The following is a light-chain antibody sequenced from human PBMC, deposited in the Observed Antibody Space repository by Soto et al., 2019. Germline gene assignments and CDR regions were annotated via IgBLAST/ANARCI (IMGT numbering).Light chain of an antibody. V-gene: IGKV4-1*01. CDR2: WAS. J-gene: IGKJ1*01. CDR1: QSVLYSSNNKNY. Sequence: DIVMTQSPDSLAVSLGERATINYKSSQSVLYSSNNKNYLAWYQQKPGQPPKMLIYWASTRESGVPDRFSGSGSGADFTLTVSSLQAEDVAVYYCQQYYSTPLTFGQGTKVELK. CDR3: QQYYSTPLT.